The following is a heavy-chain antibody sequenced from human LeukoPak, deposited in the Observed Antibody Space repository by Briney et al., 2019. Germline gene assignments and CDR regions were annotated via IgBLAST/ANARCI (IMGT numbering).Heavy chain of an antibody. CDR3: ARDIVVVVAAHYYYYGMDV. J-gene: IGHJ6*04. CDR2: IIPIFGIA. CDR1: GGTFSSYA. V-gene: IGHV1-69*17. D-gene: IGHD2-15*01. Sequence: SVKVSCKASGGTFSSYAISWVRQAPGQGLEWMGGIIPIFGIANYAQKFQGRVTITADKSTSTAYMELSSLRSEDTAVYYCARDIVVVVAAHYYYYGMDVWGKGTTVTVSS.